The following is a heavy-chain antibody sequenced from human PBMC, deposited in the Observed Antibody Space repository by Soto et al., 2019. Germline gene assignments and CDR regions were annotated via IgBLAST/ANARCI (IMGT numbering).Heavy chain of an antibody. J-gene: IGHJ6*02. CDR3: AAYNWTIYYYGMDV. Sequence: QVLLQQSGPGLVKPSQTPSLTCAISGDSVSSNSAAWNWIRQSPSRGLEWLGRTYYRSKWYNDYAVSVKSRITIKPDTSKNQFSLQLNSVTPEDTAVYYCAAYNWTIYYYGMDVWGQGTTVTVSS. CDR1: GDSVSSNSAA. CDR2: TYYRSKWYN. V-gene: IGHV6-1*01. D-gene: IGHD1-20*01.